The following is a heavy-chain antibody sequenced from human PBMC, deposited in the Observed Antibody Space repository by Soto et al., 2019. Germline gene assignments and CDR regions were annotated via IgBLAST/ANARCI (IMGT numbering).Heavy chain of an antibody. CDR1: GCTFSSYA. J-gene: IGHJ4*02. Sequence: ASVKVSCKASGCTFSSYAISWVRQAPGQGLEWMGGIIPIFGTANYAQKFQGRVTINEDESTTTAYMELSSLTSEDTADYYCARGPIVGAPGYWGQGTLVTVSS. V-gene: IGHV1-69*13. D-gene: IGHD1-26*01. CDR2: IIPIFGTA. CDR3: ARGPIVGAPGY.